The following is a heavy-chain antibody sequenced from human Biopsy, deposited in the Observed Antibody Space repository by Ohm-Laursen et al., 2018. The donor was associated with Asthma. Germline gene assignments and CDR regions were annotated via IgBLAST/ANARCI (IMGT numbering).Heavy chain of an antibody. Sequence: ASVKVSCKTSGYTFNSAGITWVRQAPGQGLEWRGWISVYNGNTKVAQKLQDRVTMTTDTSTSTAYMELRSLGSDDTAVYFCARAVDYSHYYGLDVWGQGTTVTVS. J-gene: IGHJ6*02. CDR2: ISVYNGNT. CDR3: ARAVDYSHYYGLDV. CDR1: GYTFNSAG. V-gene: IGHV1-18*01. D-gene: IGHD3-10*01.